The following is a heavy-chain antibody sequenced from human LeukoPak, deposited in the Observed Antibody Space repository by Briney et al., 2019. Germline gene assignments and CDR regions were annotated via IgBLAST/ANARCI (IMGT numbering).Heavy chain of an antibody. CDR3: AKDGGTQWLKGIHEYNDAFDI. V-gene: IGHV3-23*01. J-gene: IGHJ3*02. CDR1: GFTFSSYA. CDR2: ISGSGGST. Sequence: PGGSLRLSCAASGFTFSSYAMSWVRQAPGKGLEWVSAISGSGGSTYYADSVKGRFTISRDNSKNTLYLQMNSLRAEDTAVYYCAKDGGTQWLKGIHEYNDAFDIWGQGTMVTVSS. D-gene: IGHD6-19*01.